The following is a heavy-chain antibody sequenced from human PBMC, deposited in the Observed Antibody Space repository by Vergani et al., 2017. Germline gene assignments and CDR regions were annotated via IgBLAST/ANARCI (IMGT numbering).Heavy chain of an antibody. CDR1: GGSFSGYY. J-gene: IGHJ5*02. CDR3: ARGPSSMVRAVISWFDP. CDR2: INHSGST. D-gene: IGHD3-10*01. V-gene: IGHV4-34*01. Sequence: QVQLQQWGAGLLKPSETLSLTCAVYGGSFSGYYWSWIRQPPGKGLEWIGEINHSGSTNYNPSLKSRVTISVDTSKNQFSLKLSSVTAADTAVYYCARGPSSMVRAVISWFDPWGQGTLVTVSS.